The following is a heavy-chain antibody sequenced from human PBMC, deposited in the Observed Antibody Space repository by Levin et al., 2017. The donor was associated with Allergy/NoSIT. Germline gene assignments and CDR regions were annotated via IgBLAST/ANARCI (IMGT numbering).Heavy chain of an antibody. V-gene: IGHV4-39*01. D-gene: IGHD1-26*01. CDR1: SGSISSSSYY. J-gene: IGHJ4*02. CDR2: MFYSGNT. CDR3: ARHTEWEIFYYLDA. Sequence: GSLRLSCSVSSGSISSSSYYWAWIRQPPGKGLEWIGSMFYSGNTYYNPSLQSRVTISADTSKNQFSLTLSSVTASDTAVYYCARHTEWEIFYYLDAWGQGTLVTVSS.